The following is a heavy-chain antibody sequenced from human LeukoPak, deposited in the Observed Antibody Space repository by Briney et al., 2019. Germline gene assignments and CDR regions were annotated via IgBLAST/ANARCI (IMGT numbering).Heavy chain of an antibody. V-gene: IGHV3-23*01. CDR3: GARTVTTHYYGMDV. D-gene: IGHD4-17*01. CDR2: ISGSGSST. J-gene: IGHJ6*02. Sequence: GGSLRLSCAASGFTFSSFAMSWVRQAPGKGLEWVSTISGSGSSTYYADSVKGRFTISRDKSKNTLYLQMNSLRAEDAAIYYCGARTVTTHYYGMDVWGQGTTVTVSS. CDR1: GFTFSSFA.